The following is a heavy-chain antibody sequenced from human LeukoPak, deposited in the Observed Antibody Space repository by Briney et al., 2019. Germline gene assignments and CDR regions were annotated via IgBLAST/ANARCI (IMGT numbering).Heavy chain of an antibody. CDR1: GYTFTSYG. CDR3: AAQYCSTSCYRWGLVDY. Sequence: ASVKVSCKASGYTFTSYGISWVRQAPGQGLEWMGWISAYNGNTNYEQKLQGRVTMTTDTSTSTAYMELRSLRSDDTAVYYCAAQYCSTSCYRWGLVDYWGQGTLVTVSS. CDR2: ISAYNGNT. J-gene: IGHJ4*02. V-gene: IGHV1-18*01. D-gene: IGHD2-2*02.